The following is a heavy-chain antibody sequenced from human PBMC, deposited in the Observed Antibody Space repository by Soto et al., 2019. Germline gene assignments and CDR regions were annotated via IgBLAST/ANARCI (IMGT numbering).Heavy chain of an antibody. CDR2: IYWDDDK. CDR1: GFSFSTSAVG. V-gene: IGHV2-5*02. Sequence: QITLTESGPTLVKPTQTLTLTCTFSGFSFSTSAVGVGWIRQPPGKALEWVALIYWDDDKRYSPFLKSRLTITKETSTMQVVLTMTNVAPGDTSTYYFALLYWAVSGTRYYFDHRGQGTLVTVSS. D-gene: IGHD6-19*01. J-gene: IGHJ4*02. CDR3: ALLYWAVSGTRYYFDH.